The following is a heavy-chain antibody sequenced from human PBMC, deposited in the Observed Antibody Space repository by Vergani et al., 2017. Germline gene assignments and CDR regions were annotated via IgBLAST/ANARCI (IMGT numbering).Heavy chain of an antibody. CDR2: ISSSSSYI. D-gene: IGHD2-15*01. V-gene: IGHV3-21*01. CDR3: ARDQSNIVVVVAATPYFDY. J-gene: IGHJ4*02. CDR1: GFTFSSYD. Sequence: EVQLVESGGGLVQPGGSLRLSCAASGFTFSSYDMHWVRQAPGKGLEWVSSISSSSSYIYYADSVKGRFTISRDNAKNSLYLQMNSLRAEDTAVYYCARDQSNIVVVVAATPYFDYWGQGTLVTVSS.